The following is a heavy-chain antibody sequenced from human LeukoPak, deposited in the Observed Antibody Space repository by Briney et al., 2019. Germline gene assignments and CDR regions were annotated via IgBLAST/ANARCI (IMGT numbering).Heavy chain of an antibody. CDR2: IDPSDSYT. CDR3: ARHVLDLDDYYGLDV. Sequence: GESLRISCRGSGYIFTTYWINWVRQMPGKGLEWMGRIDPSDSYTNYSPSFQGHVIISADKSFSTAYLQWSSLKASDTAMYYCARHVLDLDDYYGLDVWGQGTTVTVSS. J-gene: IGHJ6*02. V-gene: IGHV5-10-1*01. CDR1: GYIFTTYW.